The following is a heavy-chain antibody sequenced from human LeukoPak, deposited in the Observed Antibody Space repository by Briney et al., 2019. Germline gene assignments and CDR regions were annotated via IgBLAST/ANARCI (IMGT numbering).Heavy chain of an antibody. Sequence: SQTLSLTCAISGDSVSSNSAAWNWIRQSPSRGLEWLGRTYYRSKWYNDYAVSVKSRITINPDTSKNQFSLQLNSVTPEDTAVYYCARASTGYCSGGSCIGYNWFDPWGQGTLVTVSS. V-gene: IGHV6-1*01. CDR1: GDSVSSNSAA. CDR2: TYYRSKWYN. D-gene: IGHD2-15*01. J-gene: IGHJ5*02. CDR3: ARASTGYCSGGSCIGYNWFDP.